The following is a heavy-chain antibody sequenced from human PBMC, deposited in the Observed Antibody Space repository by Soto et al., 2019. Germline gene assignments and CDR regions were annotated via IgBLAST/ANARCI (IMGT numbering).Heavy chain of an antibody. CDR3: ARHLYNRQLELHNWFDP. Sequence: SETLSLTCTVSGGSISSSSYYWGWIRQPPGKGLEWIGSIYYSGSTYYNPSLKSRVTISVDTSKNQFSLKLSSVTAADTAVYYCARHLYNRQLELHNWFDPWGQGTLVTVSS. V-gene: IGHV4-39*01. D-gene: IGHD6-6*01. J-gene: IGHJ5*02. CDR1: GGSISSSSYY. CDR2: IYYSGST.